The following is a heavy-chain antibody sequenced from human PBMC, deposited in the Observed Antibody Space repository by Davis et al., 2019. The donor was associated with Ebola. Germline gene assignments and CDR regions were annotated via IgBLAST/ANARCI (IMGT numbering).Heavy chain of an antibody. D-gene: IGHD2-15*01. CDR1: GGTFSSYA. CDR3: ARDYRYCSGGSCYYYYYGMDV. V-gene: IGHV1-69*06. Sequence: SVKVSCKASGGTFSSYAISWVRQAPGQGLEWMGGIIPIFGTANYAQKFQGRVTITADKSTSTVYMELSSLRSEDTAVYYCARDYRYCSGGSCYYYYYGMDVWGQGTTVTVSS. J-gene: IGHJ6*02. CDR2: IIPIFGTA.